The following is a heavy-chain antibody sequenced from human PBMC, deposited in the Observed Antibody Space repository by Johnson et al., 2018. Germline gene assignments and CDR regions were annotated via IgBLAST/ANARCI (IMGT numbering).Heavy chain of an antibody. CDR2: IWYDGSNK. V-gene: IGHV3-33*01. J-gene: IGHJ6*02. D-gene: IGHD4-23*01. CDR1: GFTFSSYG. Sequence: QVQLVQSGGGVVQPGRSLRLSCAASGFTFSSYGMHWVRQAPGKGLEWVAVIWYDGSNKYYADSVKGRFTNSRDNSKNTLYLQMNSLRAEDTAVYYCARDGPHSGGYGMDVWGQGTTVTVSS. CDR3: ARDGPHSGGYGMDV.